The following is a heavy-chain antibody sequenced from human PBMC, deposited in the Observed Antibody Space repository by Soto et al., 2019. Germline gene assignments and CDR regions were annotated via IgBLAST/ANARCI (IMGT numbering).Heavy chain of an antibody. D-gene: IGHD3-3*01. CDR3: ARGGNYDFWSGYYPDYGMDV. Sequence: SETLSLTCAVSGGSISSGGYSWSWIRQPPGKGLEWIGYIYHSGSTYYNPSLKSRVTISVDRSKNQFSLKLSSVTAADTAVYYCARGGNYDFWSGYYPDYGMDVWGQGTTVTVSS. CDR2: IYHSGST. CDR1: GGSISSGGYS. J-gene: IGHJ6*02. V-gene: IGHV4-30-2*01.